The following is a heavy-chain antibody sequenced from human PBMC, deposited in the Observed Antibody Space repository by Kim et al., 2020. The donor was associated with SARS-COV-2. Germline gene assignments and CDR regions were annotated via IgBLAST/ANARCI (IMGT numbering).Heavy chain of an antibody. V-gene: IGHV1-69*01. J-gene: IGHJ4*02. D-gene: IGHD5-12*01. CDR3: AREGAYSGYDSSYFDY. Sequence: KFQGRVTITADESTSTAYMELSSLRSEDTAVYYCAREGAYSGYDSSYFDYWGQGTLVTVSS.